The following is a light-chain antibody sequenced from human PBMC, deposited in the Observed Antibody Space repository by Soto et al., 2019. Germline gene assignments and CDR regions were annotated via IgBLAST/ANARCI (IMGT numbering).Light chain of an antibody. J-gene: IGLJ1*01. V-gene: IGLV2-14*01. Sequence: QSALTQPASVSGSPGQSITISCTGTSSDVGGYNYVSWYQQHPGKTPKLMIYDVSNRPSGVSNRFSGSKSGNTASLTISGLQAEVEADYYCSSYTSSSTPYVFGPGIKLTVL. CDR2: DVS. CDR3: SSYTSSSTPYV. CDR1: SSDVGGYNY.